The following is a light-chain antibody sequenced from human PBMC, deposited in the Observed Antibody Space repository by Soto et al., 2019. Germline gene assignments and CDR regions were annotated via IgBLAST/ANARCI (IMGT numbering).Light chain of an antibody. CDR3: QQYVTSPLT. Sequence: EIALTQSPGTLSLSPGERATLSCRASQSVSNNFLAWYQRRPGQAPRLLLYGASNRAAGIPDRFSGSGSGTAFTLTINRLETEDFAVYYWQQYVTSPLTFGGGTKVEIK. J-gene: IGKJ4*01. CDR1: QSVSNNF. CDR2: GAS. V-gene: IGKV3-20*01.